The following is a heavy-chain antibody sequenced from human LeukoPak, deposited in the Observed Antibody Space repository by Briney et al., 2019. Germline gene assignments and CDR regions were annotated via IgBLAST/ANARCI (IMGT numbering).Heavy chain of an antibody. CDR2: IKQDGSEK. CDR1: GFIFSSHW. Sequence: GGSLRLSCAASGFIFSSHWMKWVRQAPGKGLEWVANIKQDGSEKHYVDSVKGRFTISRDNAKNSLYLQMNSLRAEDTAVYYCARGSGSSRYYYYGLDVWGQGTTVTVSS. CDR3: ARGSGSSRYYYYGLDV. J-gene: IGHJ6*02. D-gene: IGHD3-22*01. V-gene: IGHV3-7*04.